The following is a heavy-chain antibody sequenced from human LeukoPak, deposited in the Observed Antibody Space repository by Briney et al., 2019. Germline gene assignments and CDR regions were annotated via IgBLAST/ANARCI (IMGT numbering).Heavy chain of an antibody. CDR1: GFTFSSYS. CDR2: ISSSSSYI. CDR3: ARGSSSQNYYYYYGMDV. J-gene: IGHJ6*02. D-gene: IGHD6-13*01. V-gene: IGHV3-21*01. Sequence: SGGSLRLSCAASGFTFSSYSMNWVRQAPEKGLEWVSSISSSSSYIYYADSVKGRFTISRDNAKNSLYLQMNSLRAEDTAVYYCARGSSSQNYYYYYGMDVWGQGTTVTVSS.